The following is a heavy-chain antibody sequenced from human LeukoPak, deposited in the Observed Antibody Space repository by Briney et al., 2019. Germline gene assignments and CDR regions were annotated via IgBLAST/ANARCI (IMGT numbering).Heavy chain of an antibody. CDR3: ARRYCSGGSCYDAFDV. D-gene: IGHD2-15*01. CDR1: GGSISGYY. J-gene: IGHJ3*01. CDR2: TYYSGST. Sequence: PSETLSLTCTVSGGSISGYYWTWIRQPPGKGLEWIGYTYYSGSTNYNPSLKSRVTISVDTSKNQFSLKLSSVTAADTAVYYCARRYCSGGSCYDAFDVWGQGTMVTVSS. V-gene: IGHV4-59*01.